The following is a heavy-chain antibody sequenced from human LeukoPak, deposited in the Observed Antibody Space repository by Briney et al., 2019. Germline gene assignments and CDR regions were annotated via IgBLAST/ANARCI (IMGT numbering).Heavy chain of an antibody. V-gene: IGHV3-30*04. CDR3: ARDNNADY. D-gene: IGHD1/OR15-1a*01. J-gene: IGHJ4*02. CDR1: GFTFSNYA. Sequence: GGSLRLSCAASGFTFSNYAMHWVRQAPGKGLEWVAVISYDGRKKYIADSVKGRFTISRDDSKNTLYLQMNSLTAEDTADYYCARDNNADYWGQGTLVTVSS. CDR2: ISYDGRKK.